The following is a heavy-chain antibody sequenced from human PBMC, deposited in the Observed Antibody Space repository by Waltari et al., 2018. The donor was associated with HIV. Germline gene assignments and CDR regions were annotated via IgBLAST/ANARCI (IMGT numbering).Heavy chain of an antibody. V-gene: IGHV1-2*02. J-gene: IGHJ5*02. Sequence: QVQLVQAGAEVKKPGASVRVSCKASGFTFIGYYMYWVRQAPGQGLEWMGWINPTSGGTKYAQTFQGRVTMTRDPSISTAYMELSSLTSDDTAVYYCATARGHGWFWLDPWGQGTLVTVSS. D-gene: IGHD6-19*01. CDR2: INPTSGGT. CDR3: ATARGHGWFWLDP. CDR1: GFTFIGYY.